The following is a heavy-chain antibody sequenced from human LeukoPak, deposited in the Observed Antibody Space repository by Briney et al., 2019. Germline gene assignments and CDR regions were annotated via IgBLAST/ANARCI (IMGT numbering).Heavy chain of an antibody. CDR3: ARRRLHVLRGVTGPPDF. Sequence: GRPLRLSCAASGSTFSTYAMHWVRQAPGKGLEWVAVMSSDGNYKYYADSVKGRFTISRDNSRNTLDLQMDSLRAEDTAVYYCARRRLHVLRGVTGPPDFWGQGTLVTVSS. J-gene: IGHJ4*02. CDR2: MSSDGNYK. V-gene: IGHV3-30*04. CDR1: GSTFSTYA. D-gene: IGHD3-10*01.